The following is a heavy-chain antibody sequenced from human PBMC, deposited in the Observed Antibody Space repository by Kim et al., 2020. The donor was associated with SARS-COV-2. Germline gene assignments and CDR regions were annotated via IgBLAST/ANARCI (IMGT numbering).Heavy chain of an antibody. CDR1: GYTFTGYY. J-gene: IGHJ6*02. CDR3: ARDKTARAPLGLRGSYYSPSSNYYGMDV. Sequence: ASVKVSCKASGYTFTGYYMHWVRQAPGQGLEWMGRINPNSGGTNYAQKFQGRVTMTRDTSISTAYMELSRLRSDDTAVYYCARDKTARAPLGLRGSYYSPSSNYYGMDVWGQGTTVTVSS. V-gene: IGHV1-2*06. CDR2: INPNSGGT. D-gene: IGHD1-26*01.